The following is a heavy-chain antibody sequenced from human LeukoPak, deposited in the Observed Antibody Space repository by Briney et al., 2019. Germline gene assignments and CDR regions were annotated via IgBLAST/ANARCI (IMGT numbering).Heavy chain of an antibody. J-gene: IGHJ6*03. CDR3: ARVSRFYYYMDV. V-gene: IGHV1-69*05. D-gene: IGHD3-3*01. Sequence: SVKVSCKASGGTFSSYAISWVRQAPGQGLEWMGRIIPIFGTANYAQKFQGRVTITTDESTSTAYMELSSLRSEDTAVYYCARVSRFYYYMDVWGKGTTVTVSS. CDR1: GGTFSSYA. CDR2: IIPIFGTA.